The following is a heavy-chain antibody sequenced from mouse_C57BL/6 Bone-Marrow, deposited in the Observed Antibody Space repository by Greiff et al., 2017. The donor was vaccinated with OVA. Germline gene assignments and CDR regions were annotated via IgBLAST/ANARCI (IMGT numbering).Heavy chain of an antibody. CDR3: ARWDYYGSSYLEGPYYFDY. V-gene: IGHV1-72*01. Sequence: QQPGRGLEWIGRIDPNSGGTKYNEKFKSKATLTVDKPSSTAYMQLSSLTSEDSAVYYCARWDYYGSSYLEGPYYFDYWGQGTTLTVSS. J-gene: IGHJ2*01. D-gene: IGHD1-1*01. CDR2: IDPNSGGT.